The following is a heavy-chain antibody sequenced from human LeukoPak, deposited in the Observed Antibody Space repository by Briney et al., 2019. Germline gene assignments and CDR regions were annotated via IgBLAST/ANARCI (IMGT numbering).Heavy chain of an antibody. J-gene: IGHJ5*02. CDR3: ARAVIWFGGGNWFDP. CDR2: INSDGSST. V-gene: IGHV3-74*01. D-gene: IGHD3-10*01. Sequence: GGSLRLSCAASGFTFSSYWMHWVRQAPGKGLVWVSRINSDGSSTSYADSVKGRFTISRDNAKNTLYLQMSSLRAEDTAVYYCARAVIWFGGGNWFDPWGQGTLVTVSS. CDR1: GFTFSSYW.